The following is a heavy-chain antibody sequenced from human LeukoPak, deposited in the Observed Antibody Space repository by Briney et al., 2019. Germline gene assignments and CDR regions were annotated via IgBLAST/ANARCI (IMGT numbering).Heavy chain of an antibody. J-gene: IGHJ3*02. CDR2: IIPIFGTA. Sequence: SVKVSCKASGYTFTSYYMHWVRQAPGQGLEWMGGIIPIFGTANYAQKFQGRVTTTADESTSTAYMELSSLRSEDTAVYYCASSMTPDVVTGLGAFDIWGQGTMVTVSS. CDR1: GYTFTSYY. V-gene: IGHV1-69*13. D-gene: IGHD2-21*02. CDR3: ASSMTPDVVTGLGAFDI.